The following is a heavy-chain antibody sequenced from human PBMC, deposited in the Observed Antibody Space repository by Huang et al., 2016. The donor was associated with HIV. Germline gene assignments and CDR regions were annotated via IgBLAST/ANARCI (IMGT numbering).Heavy chain of an antibody. CDR3: ARLPGSITMIRGVITDPY. V-gene: IGHV4-39*02. Sequence: QLQLQESGPGLVKPSETLSLTCTVSGGSIRSDNYYWGWIRQPPGKGLEWIGCIYYSGSTYYNPSLKRRVTITVDTSKNHFSLRMRSVTAADTAVYYCARLPGSITMIRGVITDPYWGQGTLVTVSS. J-gene: IGHJ4*02. D-gene: IGHD3-10*01. CDR1: GGSIRSDNYY. CDR2: IYYSGST.